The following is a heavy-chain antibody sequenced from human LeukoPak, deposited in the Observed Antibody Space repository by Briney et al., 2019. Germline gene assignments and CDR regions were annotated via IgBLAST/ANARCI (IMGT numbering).Heavy chain of an antibody. D-gene: IGHD4-17*01. Sequence: SETLSLTCTVSGGSISSYYWSWIRQPPGKGLAWIGYINYSGSTNYNPSLKSRVTISVDTSKNQFSLKLSSVTAADKAVYYCTRVATTVTLFDYWGQGTLVTVSS. CDR1: GGSISSYY. J-gene: IGHJ4*02. CDR2: INYSGST. CDR3: TRVATTVTLFDY. V-gene: IGHV4-59*01.